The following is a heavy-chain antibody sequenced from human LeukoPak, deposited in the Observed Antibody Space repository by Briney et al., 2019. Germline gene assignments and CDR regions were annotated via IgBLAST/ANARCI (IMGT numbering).Heavy chain of an antibody. Sequence: ASVKVSCKASGYTFTGYYMHWVRQAPGQGLEWMGWINPNSGGTNSAQKSQGRVTMTRDTSINTACMELSRLRSDDTAVYYCARGDDILTGYYEYFQHWGQGTLVTVSS. CDR1: GYTFTGYY. CDR2: INPNSGGT. D-gene: IGHD3-9*01. V-gene: IGHV1-2*02. J-gene: IGHJ1*01. CDR3: ARGDDILTGYYEYFQH.